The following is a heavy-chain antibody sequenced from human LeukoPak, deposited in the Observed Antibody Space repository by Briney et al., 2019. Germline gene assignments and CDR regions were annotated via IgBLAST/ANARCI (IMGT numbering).Heavy chain of an antibody. CDR1: GGSFSGYY. CDR2: INHSGST. V-gene: IGHV4-34*01. J-gene: IGHJ4*02. CDR3: ALILYSSGWYKDY. Sequence: SETLSLTCAVYGGSFSGYYWSWIRQPPGKGLEWIGEINHSGSTNYNPSLKSRVTISVDTSKNQFSLKLSFVTAADTAVYYCALILYSSGWYKDYWGQGTLVTVSS. D-gene: IGHD6-19*01.